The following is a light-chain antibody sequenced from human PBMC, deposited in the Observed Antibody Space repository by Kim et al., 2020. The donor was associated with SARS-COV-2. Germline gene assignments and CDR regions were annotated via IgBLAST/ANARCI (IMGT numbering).Light chain of an antibody. V-gene: IGKV1-33*01. CDR3: QQYDNLPPLT. CDR2: DAS. Sequence: VGDRVTITCQASQDISNYLNWYQQKPGKAPKLLIYDASNLETGVPSRFSGSGSGTDFTFTISSLQPEDIATYYCQQYDNLPPLTFGGGTKVDIK. J-gene: IGKJ4*01. CDR1: QDISNY.